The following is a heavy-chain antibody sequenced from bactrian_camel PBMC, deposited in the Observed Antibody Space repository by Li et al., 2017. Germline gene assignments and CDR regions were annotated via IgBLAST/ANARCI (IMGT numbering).Heavy chain of an antibody. V-gene: IGHV3S53*01. J-gene: IGHJ4*01. CDR2: IESPGNT. CDR3: AAEGALNGGICYGNPNY. D-gene: IGHD5*01. CDR1: ESFVRM. Sequence: QLVESGGGSVQAGGSLRLSCTASESFVRMGWFRQAPGKEREGVAGIESPGNTYYADSVKGRFTISKDNAKNTVYLQMNSLKTEDTATYYYAAEGALNGGICYGNPNYWGQGTQVTVS.